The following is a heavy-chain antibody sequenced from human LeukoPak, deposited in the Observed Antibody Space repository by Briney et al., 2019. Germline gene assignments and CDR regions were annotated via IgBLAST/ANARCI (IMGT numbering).Heavy chain of an antibody. CDR2: IRYDGSNK. CDR1: GFTFSSYG. CDR3: AIYSGYDSHEAFDY. J-gene: IGHJ4*02. D-gene: IGHD5-12*01. Sequence: GGSLRLSCAASGFTFSSYGMHWVRQAPGKGLEWVAFIRYDGSNKYYADSVKGRFTIFRDNSKNTLYLQMNSLRAEDTAVYYCAIYSGYDSHEAFDYWGQGTLVTVSS. V-gene: IGHV3-30*02.